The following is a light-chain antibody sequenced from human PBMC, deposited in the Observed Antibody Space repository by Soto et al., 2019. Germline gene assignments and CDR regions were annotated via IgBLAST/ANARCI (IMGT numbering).Light chain of an antibody. CDR3: NSYSTSTTPVV. CDR2: EVS. V-gene: IGLV2-14*01. J-gene: IGLJ2*01. CDR1: SSDVGGYNY. Sequence: QSALTQPASVSGSPGQSITISCTGTSSDVGGYNYVSWYQQHPGKAPKLIIYEVSNRPSGVSNRFSGSKSGNTASLTIAGLQAEDEAAYYCNSYSTSTTPVVFGGGTKLTVL.